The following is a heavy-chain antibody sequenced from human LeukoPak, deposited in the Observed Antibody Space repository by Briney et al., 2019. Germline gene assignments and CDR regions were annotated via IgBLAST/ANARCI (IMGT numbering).Heavy chain of an antibody. Sequence: GGSLRLSCGASGFTFSRYGMHWVRQAPGKGLEWVAIIWYDGSNKYYADSVKGRFTISRDNSKNTLYLQMNSLRAEDTAVYYCAREVTNDAFDIWGQGTMVTVSS. CDR3: AREVTNDAFDI. J-gene: IGHJ3*02. V-gene: IGHV3-30*02. CDR1: GFTFSRYG. D-gene: IGHD4-17*01. CDR2: IWYDGSNK.